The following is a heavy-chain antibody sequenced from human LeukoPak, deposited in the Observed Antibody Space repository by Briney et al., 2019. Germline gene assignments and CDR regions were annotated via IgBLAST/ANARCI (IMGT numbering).Heavy chain of an antibody. J-gene: IGHJ5*02. D-gene: IGHD6-13*01. V-gene: IGHV1-69*13. CDR2: IIPIFGTA. Sequence: SVKVSCKASGGTFSSYAISWVRQAPGQGLEWMGGIIPIFGTANYAQKFQGRVTITADESTSTAYMELSSLRAEDTAVYYCARCGGSSSWPRGWFDPWGQGTLVTVSS. CDR3: ARCGGSSSWPRGWFDP. CDR1: GGTFSSYA.